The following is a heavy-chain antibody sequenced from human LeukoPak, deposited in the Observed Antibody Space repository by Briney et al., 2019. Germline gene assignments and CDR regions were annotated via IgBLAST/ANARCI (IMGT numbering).Heavy chain of an antibody. CDR3: ARMIGDDAFDI. V-gene: IGHV4-59*08. J-gene: IGHJ3*02. CDR1: GGSINGYY. CDR2: IDYSGST. D-gene: IGHD3-22*01. Sequence: SETLSLTCTVSGGSINGYYWSWIRQPPGKGLEWIGYIDYSGSTDYNPSLKSRVTISLDTSKNQFSLKLSSVTATDTAVYYCARMIGDDAFDIWGQGTMVTVSS.